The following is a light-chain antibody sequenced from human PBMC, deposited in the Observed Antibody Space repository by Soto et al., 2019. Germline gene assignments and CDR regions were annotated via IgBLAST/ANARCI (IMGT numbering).Light chain of an antibody. Sequence: ETVLTQSPGTLSLSPGERATLSCRASQSVSSRYLAWYQQKPGQAPRLLIYGASNRATGIPERLSGSGSGTDFTLTIRRLEPEDFAVYYCQQYGSPGTFGQGTKG. CDR1: QSVSSRY. CDR2: GAS. J-gene: IGKJ1*01. CDR3: QQYGSPGT. V-gene: IGKV3-20*01.